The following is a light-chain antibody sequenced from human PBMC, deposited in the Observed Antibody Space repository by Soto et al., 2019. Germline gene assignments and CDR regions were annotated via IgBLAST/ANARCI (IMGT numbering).Light chain of an antibody. Sequence: EIVMTQSPAIMSVSPGERATLSCRASQRISGKLAWYQQKPGQAPRLLIYGTSTRATGIPARFSGSGSGTEFTRTISSLQSEDFAVYYCQQYNNWPPWTFGQGTKVEIK. CDR2: GTS. CDR1: QRISGK. J-gene: IGKJ1*01. CDR3: QQYNNWPPWT. V-gene: IGKV3-15*01.